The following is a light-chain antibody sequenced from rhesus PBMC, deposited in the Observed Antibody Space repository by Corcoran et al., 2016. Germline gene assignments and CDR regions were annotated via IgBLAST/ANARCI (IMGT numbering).Light chain of an antibody. V-gene: IGKV3-35*01. CDR1: QSFNSN. CDR3: QQESSWPLT. CDR2: DAS. Sequence: IIMTQSPATLSLSPGERATLSCRASQSFNSNLAWYQQKPGPPPRPLIYDASNRATGIPDRFIGRGSGTDFTLTITSLGPEDVGVYYCQQESSWPLTFGGGTKVEIK. J-gene: IGKJ4*01.